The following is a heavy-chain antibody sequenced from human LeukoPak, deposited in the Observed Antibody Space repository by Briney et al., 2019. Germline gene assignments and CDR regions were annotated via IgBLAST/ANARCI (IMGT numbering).Heavy chain of an antibody. D-gene: IGHD1-26*01. J-gene: IGHJ4*02. CDR3: ARCNGMGATFYFDY. Sequence: SVKVSCKASGGTFSSYAISWVRQAPGQGLEWMGGIIPIFGTANYAQKFQGRVTITTDESTSTAYMELSSLRSEDTAVYYCARCNGMGATFYFDYWGQGTLVTVSS. CDR1: GGTFSSYA. V-gene: IGHV1-69*05. CDR2: IIPIFGTA.